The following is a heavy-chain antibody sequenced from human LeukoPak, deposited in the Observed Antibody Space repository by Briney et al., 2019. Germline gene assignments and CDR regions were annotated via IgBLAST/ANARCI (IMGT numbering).Heavy chain of an antibody. V-gene: IGHV3-30*02. CDR2: IRYDGSNK. CDR3: AKPVLAGYYDSSGYRGFDY. Sequence: GGSLRLSCAASGFSFSNYGMHRVRPAPGKGLEWVAFIRYDGSNKYYADSVKGRFTISRDNSKNTLYLQMNSLRAEDTAVYYCAKPVLAGYYDSSGYRGFDYWGQGTMVTVSS. CDR1: GFSFSNYG. D-gene: IGHD3-22*01. J-gene: IGHJ4*02.